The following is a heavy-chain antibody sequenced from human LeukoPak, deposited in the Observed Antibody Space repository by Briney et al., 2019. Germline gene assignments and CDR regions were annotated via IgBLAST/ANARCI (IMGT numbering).Heavy chain of an antibody. CDR1: GGSISSGDYY. J-gene: IGHJ1*01. D-gene: IGHD4-17*01. CDR3: ASHGDPGYFQH. Sequence: PSETLSLTCTVSGGSISSGDYYWSWIRQPPGKGLEWIGYIYYSGSTYYNPSLKSRVTISVDTSKNQFSLKLSSVTAADTAAYYCASHGDPGYFQHWGQGTLVTVSS. V-gene: IGHV4-30-4*01. CDR2: IYYSGST.